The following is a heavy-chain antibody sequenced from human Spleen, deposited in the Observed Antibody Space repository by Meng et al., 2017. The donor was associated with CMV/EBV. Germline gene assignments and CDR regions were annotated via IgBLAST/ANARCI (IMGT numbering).Heavy chain of an antibody. CDR2: IRSKAYHGSA. V-gene: IGHV3-49*04. CDR1: GFAFGDYA. CDR3: TYCSGGTCYGLPFDH. Sequence: GESLKISCIGSGFAFGDYAMAWVRQAPGRGLELVGFIRSKAYHGSAEYGASVKGRFTISRDDSESIAYLQMTSPKIEDTAVYYCTYCSGGTCYGLPFDHWGQGILVTVSS. D-gene: IGHD2-15*01. J-gene: IGHJ4*02.